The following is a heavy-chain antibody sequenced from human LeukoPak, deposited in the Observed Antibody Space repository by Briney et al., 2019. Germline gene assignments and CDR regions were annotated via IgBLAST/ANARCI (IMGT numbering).Heavy chain of an antibody. V-gene: IGHV5-51*01. J-gene: IGHJ4*02. CDR1: EYSFTSYR. Sequence: GESLKISCKGSEYSFTSYRIGWVRQMPGKGLEWMGVIYPGDSDTRYSPSFQGQVTISADKSINTAYLQWGSLKASDTAMYYCARRGCSNTSCYGYYFDYWGQGTLVTVSS. CDR3: ARRGCSNTSCYGYYFDY. D-gene: IGHD2-2*01. CDR2: IYPGDSDT.